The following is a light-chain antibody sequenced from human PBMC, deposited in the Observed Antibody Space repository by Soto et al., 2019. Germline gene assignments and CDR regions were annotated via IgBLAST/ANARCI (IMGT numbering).Light chain of an antibody. CDR1: QGISSY. V-gene: IGKV1-9*01. CDR2: DAS. CDR3: QQFYNYPRT. Sequence: IQFTQSPSSLSSSVGERVTIACRASQGISSYLAWYQQIPGKAPKLLIYDASTLQTGVPSRFSGSGSGTDFTLTISYLQSEDFGTYYCQQFYNYPRTFGQGTKVDI. J-gene: IGKJ1*01.